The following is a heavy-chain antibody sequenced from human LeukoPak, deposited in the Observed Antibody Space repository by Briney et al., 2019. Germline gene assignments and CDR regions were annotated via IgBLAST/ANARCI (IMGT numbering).Heavy chain of an antibody. CDR1: GYTFTSYY. J-gene: IGHJ5*02. CDR2: INPSGSST. V-gene: IGHV1-46*01. D-gene: IGHD2/OR15-2a*01. CDR3: ARPLGSLKEYWWFDP. Sequence: ASVKVSCKASGYTFTSYYMHWVRQAPGQGLEWMGLINPSGSSTSYAQKFQGRLSLTRDMSTSTDYMELSSLRSEDTAVYYCARPLGSLKEYWWFDPWGQGTLVTVSS.